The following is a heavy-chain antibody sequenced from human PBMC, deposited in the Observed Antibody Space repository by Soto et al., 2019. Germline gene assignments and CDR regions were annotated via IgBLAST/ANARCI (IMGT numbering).Heavy chain of an antibody. CDR1: VGTFSSYT. CDR2: IIPILGIA. Sequence: QVQLVQSGAEVKKPGSSVKVSCKASVGTFSSYTISWVRQAPGQGLEWMGRIIPILGIANYAQKFQGRVTITADKSTSTAYMELSSLRSEDTAVYYCAIDIVVVVNDDSDVDLWGQGTNGQRLF. CDR3: AIDIVVVVNDDSDVDL. D-gene: IGHD2-15*01. V-gene: IGHV1-69*02. J-gene: IGHJ3*01.